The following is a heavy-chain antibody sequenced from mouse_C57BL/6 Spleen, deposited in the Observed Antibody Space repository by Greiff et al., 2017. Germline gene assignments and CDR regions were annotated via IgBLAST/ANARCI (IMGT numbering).Heavy chain of an antibody. CDR2: IDPSDSYT. CDR1: GYTFTSYW. CDR3: ARGPPLTGFDY. Sequence: QVQLQQSGAELVMPGASVKLSCKASGYTFTSYWMHWVKQRPGQGLEWIGEIDPSDSYTNYNQKFKGKSTLPVDKSSSTAYMQLISLTSEDSAVYYCARGPPLTGFDYWGQGTTLTVSS. V-gene: IGHV1-69*01. J-gene: IGHJ2*01. D-gene: IGHD4-1*01.